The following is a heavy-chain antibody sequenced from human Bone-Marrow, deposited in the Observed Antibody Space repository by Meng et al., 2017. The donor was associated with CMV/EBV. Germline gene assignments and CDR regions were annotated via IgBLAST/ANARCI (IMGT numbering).Heavy chain of an antibody. V-gene: IGHV3-30-3*01. CDR2: ISYDGSNK. CDR3: ARGNARFDY. CDR1: GFTFSSYA. Sequence: QVQLGGSGGGVVQPGRSRRLSCAASGFTFSSYAMHWVRQAPGKGLEWVAVISYDGSNKYYADSVKGRFTISRDNSKNTLYLQMNSLRAEDTAVYYCARGNARFDYWGQGTLVTVSS. J-gene: IGHJ4*02.